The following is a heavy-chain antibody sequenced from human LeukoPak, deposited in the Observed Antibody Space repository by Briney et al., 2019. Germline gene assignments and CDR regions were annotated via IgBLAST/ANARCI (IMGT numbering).Heavy chain of an antibody. CDR2: INPSGGST. D-gene: IGHD6-13*01. CDR1: GYTFTSYC. CDR3: ARGQGGAAADTFDY. J-gene: IGHJ4*02. V-gene: IGHV1-46*01. Sequence: ASVKVSCKASGYTFTSYCIHWVRHAPGQGLGWMGIINPSGGSTSYAQKFQGRVTMTRDTSTSTFYMELSSLRSEDTAVYYCARGQGGAAADTFDYWGQGPLVTVSS.